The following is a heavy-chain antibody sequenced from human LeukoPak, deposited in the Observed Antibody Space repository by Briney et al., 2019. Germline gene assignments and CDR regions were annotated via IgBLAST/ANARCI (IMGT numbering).Heavy chain of an antibody. Sequence: SETLFLTCTVSGGSISRYYWSWIRQPPGKGLEWIGNIYYDGRTNYNPSLKSRVTISVDTSKNQFSLKLTSVTAADTAVYYCAKMLRAGWFDPWGQGTLVTVSS. CDR3: AKMLRAGWFDP. V-gene: IGHV4-59*01. J-gene: IGHJ5*02. CDR2: IYYDGRT. D-gene: IGHD6-19*01. CDR1: GGSISRYY.